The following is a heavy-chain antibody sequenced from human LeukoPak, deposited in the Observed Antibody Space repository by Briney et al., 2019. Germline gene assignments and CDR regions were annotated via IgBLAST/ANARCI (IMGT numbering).Heavy chain of an antibody. D-gene: IGHD3-16*02. CDR3: ARHRVRGELSNWFDP. CDR1: GGSISSSSYY. Sequence: SGPGLVKPSETLSLTCTVSGGSISSSSYYWGWIRQPPGKGLEWIGSIYYSGSTYYNPSLKSRVTISVDTSKNQFSLKLSSVTAADTAVYYCARHRVRGELSNWFDPWGQGTLVTVSS. V-gene: IGHV4-39*01. J-gene: IGHJ5*02. CDR2: IYYSGST.